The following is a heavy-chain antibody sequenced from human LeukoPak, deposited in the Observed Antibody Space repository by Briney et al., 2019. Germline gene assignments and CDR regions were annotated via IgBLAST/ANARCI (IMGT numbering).Heavy chain of an antibody. CDR1: GGSISSFY. CDR3: ARGGYGSGTYFDC. D-gene: IGHD3-10*01. CDR2: VYYSGST. Sequence: PSETLSLTCTVSGGSISSFYWSWIRQPPGKGLEWIGYVYYSGSTNYNPSLKSRVTISVDTSKNQFSLKLSSVTAADTAVYYCARGGYGSGTYFDCWGQGTLVTVSS. V-gene: IGHV4-59*01. J-gene: IGHJ4*02.